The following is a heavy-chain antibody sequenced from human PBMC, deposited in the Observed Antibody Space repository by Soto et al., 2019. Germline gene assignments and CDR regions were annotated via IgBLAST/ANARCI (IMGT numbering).Heavy chain of an antibody. V-gene: IGHV3-11*01. D-gene: IGHD2-15*01. Sequence: PGGSLRLSCAASGLAFSDYYMSWIRQAPGKGLEWVSSISSSGSTTFYADSVKGRFTISRDNAKNSLYLQVNSLRAEDTAVYYCASLYCRGGSCYHLDGFDMWGQGTMVTV. CDR3: ASLYCRGGSCYHLDGFDM. CDR2: ISSSGSTT. J-gene: IGHJ3*02. CDR1: GLAFSDYY.